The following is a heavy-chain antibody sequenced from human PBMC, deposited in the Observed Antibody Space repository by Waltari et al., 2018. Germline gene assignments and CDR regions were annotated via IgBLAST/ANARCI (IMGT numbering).Heavy chain of an antibody. CDR3: AKDGDPSGWDNWFDS. Sequence: DAVKGRFTISRDNAKNSVYLQMNSLRVEDTAVYYCAKDGDPSGWDNWFDSWGQGTLVSVSS. J-gene: IGHJ5*01. D-gene: IGHD6-19*01. V-gene: IGHV3-21*06.